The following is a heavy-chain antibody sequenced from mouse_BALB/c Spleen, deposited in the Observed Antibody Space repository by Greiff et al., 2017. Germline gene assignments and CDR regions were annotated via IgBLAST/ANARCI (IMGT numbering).Heavy chain of an antibody. D-gene: IGHD3-3*01. V-gene: IGHV5-12-2*01. CDR2: ISNGGGST. Sequence: EVMLVESGGGLVQPGGSLKLSCAASGFTFSSYTMSWVRQTPEKRLEWVAYISNGGGSTYYPDTVKGRFTISRDNAKNTLYLQMSSLKSEDTAMYYCARHGGDCYFDYWGQGTTLTVSS. CDR3: ARHGGDCYFDY. CDR1: GFTFSSYT. J-gene: IGHJ2*01.